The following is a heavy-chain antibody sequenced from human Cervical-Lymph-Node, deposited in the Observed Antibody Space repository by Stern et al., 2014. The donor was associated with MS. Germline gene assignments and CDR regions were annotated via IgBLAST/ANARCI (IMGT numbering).Heavy chain of an antibody. J-gene: IGHJ4*02. D-gene: IGHD5-24*01. V-gene: IGHV3-33*01. CDR2: AWYDGSTA. CDR3: ARGHIPYAYNYLFDY. Sequence: DQLVESGGGVVQPGTSLRLSCAASGFTFSSYGMHWVRQAPGKGLAWVALAWYDGSTAYYTNSVKGRFTISRDNSKNTLSLQINSLTAEDTAVYYCARGHIPYAYNYLFDYWGQGTLVTVSS. CDR1: GFTFSSYG.